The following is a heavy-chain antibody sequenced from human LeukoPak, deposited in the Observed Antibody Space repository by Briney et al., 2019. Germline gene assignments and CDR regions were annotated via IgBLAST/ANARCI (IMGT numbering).Heavy chain of an antibody. Sequence: GGSLRLSCAASGFTFSSYAMSWVRQALGKGLEWVSAISGSGGSTYYADSVKGRFTISRDNSKNTLYLQMNSLRAEDTAVYYCAKGPVSKWFGELLAYYYYMDVWGKGTTVTISS. CDR3: AKGPVSKWFGELLAYYYYMDV. J-gene: IGHJ6*03. V-gene: IGHV3-23*01. CDR2: ISGSGGST. D-gene: IGHD3-10*01. CDR1: GFTFSSYA.